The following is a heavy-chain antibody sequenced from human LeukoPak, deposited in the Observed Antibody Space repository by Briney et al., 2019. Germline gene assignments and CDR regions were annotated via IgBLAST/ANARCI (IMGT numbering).Heavy chain of an antibody. CDR2: MHHSGST. V-gene: IGHV4-59*08. CDR3: ARHAAVEGSSGWSPLWWFDP. D-gene: IGHD6-19*01. J-gene: IGHJ5*02. CDR1: GGSFSGYY. Sequence: SETLSLTCGVYGGSFSGYYWSWIRQPPGKGLEWIGYMHHSGSTKHNPYLKSRVTISVDTSKSQFSLKLSSVTAADTAVYYCARHAAVEGSSGWSPLWWFDPWGQGTLVTVSS.